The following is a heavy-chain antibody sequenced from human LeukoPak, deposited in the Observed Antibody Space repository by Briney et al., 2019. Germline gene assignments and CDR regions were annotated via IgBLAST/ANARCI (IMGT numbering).Heavy chain of an antibody. CDR1: GFTFSSYA. D-gene: IGHD1-1*01. J-gene: IGHJ5*02. CDR3: ARDKLLEYGNWFDP. Sequence: GGSLRLSCAASGFTFSSYAVHWVRQAPGKGLEWVAVISYDGSNKYYADSVKGRFTISRDNSKNTLYLQMNSLRAEDTAVYYCARDKLLEYGNWFDPWGQGILVTVSS. CDR2: ISYDGSNK. V-gene: IGHV3-30*04.